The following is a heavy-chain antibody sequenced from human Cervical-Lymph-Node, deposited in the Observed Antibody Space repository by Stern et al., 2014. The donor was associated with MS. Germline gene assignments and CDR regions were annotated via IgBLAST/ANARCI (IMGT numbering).Heavy chain of an antibody. CDR3: ARISLGSGIDY. V-gene: IGHV1-2*02. Sequence: VQLVESGAEVKQPGASMKVTCKASENTFTGYYIHWVRQAPGQGLEWMGWSNPNSGATNYAQRFQDRVSLTSDTSNTLAYMELDRLTSDDTAVYYCARISLGSGIDYWGQGSLVTVSS. J-gene: IGHJ4*02. CDR1: ENTFTGYY. CDR2: SNPNSGAT. D-gene: IGHD1-26*01.